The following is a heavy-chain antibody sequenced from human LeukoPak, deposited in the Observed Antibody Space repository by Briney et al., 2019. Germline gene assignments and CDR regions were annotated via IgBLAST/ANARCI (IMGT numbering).Heavy chain of an antibody. J-gene: IGHJ6*04. CDR1: GYTFTSYG. CDR3: ARDQGRDYGDSRIYYYYGMDV. V-gene: IGHV1-18*04. Sequence: GASVTVSFMASGYTFTSYGISWVRQAPGQGLEWMGWISAYNGNTNYAQKLQGRVTMTTDTSTSTAYMELRSLRSDDTAVYYCARDQGRDYGDSRIYYYYGMDVWGKGTTVTVSS. D-gene: IGHD4-17*01. CDR2: ISAYNGNT.